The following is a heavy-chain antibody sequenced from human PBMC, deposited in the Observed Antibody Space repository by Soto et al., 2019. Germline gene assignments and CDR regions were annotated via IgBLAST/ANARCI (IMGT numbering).Heavy chain of an antibody. CDR1: GCTFSSNA. V-gene: IGHV3-23*01. CDR3: APRPTFYYDSTATCDYFDY. J-gene: IGHJ4*02. Sequence: GVSLRLSFSPSGCTFSSNAMGWGRQVPVKGLEWVSCITGSGGITHYADAVKGRFTISRDNSRNTVHLQMNYLRVEDTALYFRAPRPTFYYDSTATCDYFDYWGQGPLVTTSS. CDR2: ITGSGGIT. D-gene: IGHD3-22*01.